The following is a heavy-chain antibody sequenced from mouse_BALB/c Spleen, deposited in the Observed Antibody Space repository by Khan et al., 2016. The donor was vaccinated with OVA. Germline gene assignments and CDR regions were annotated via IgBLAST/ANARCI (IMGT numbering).Heavy chain of an antibody. CDR3: ARQGGIYDGPFDY. J-gene: IGHJ2*01. D-gene: IGHD2-3*01. CDR2: ISSGGSYT. CDR1: GFTFSRYA. Sequence: EVQLVESGGGLVKPGGSLKLSCAASGFTFSRYAMSWVRQTPEKRLEWVATISSGGSYTYYPDSVKGRFTISRDNAKNTLYLQMSRRRSEETAMYYCARQGGIYDGPFDYWGQGTTLTVSS. V-gene: IGHV5-9-3*01.